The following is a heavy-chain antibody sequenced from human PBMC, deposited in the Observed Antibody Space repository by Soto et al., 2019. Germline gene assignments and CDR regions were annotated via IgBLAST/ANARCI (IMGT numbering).Heavy chain of an antibody. V-gene: IGHV3-23*01. Sequence: EVQLLESGGGLVQPGGSLRLSCAASGFTFSSYAMSWVRQAPGKGLEWVSAISGSGGSTYYADSVKGRFTIFSDDSKNTVYLQMNSLRVADTAVYYCAKEISSSYFPLDDWGQLTLVTVS. CDR3: AKEISSSYFPLDD. CDR2: ISGSGGST. J-gene: IGHJ4*02. D-gene: IGHD3-22*01. CDR1: GFTFSSYA.